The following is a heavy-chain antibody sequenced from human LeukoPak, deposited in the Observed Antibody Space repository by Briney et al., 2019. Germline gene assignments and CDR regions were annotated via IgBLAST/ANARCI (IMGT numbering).Heavy chain of an antibody. D-gene: IGHD1-26*01. CDR2: INHSGST. CDR3: ARGRGGSSPFDY. J-gene: IGHJ4*02. V-gene: IGHV4-34*01. CDR1: GGSFSGYY. Sequence: SETLSLTCAVYGGSFSGYYWSWIRQPPGKGLEWIGEINHSGSTNYNPSLKSRVTISVDTSKNQFSLKLSSVTAADTAVYYCARGRGGSSPFDYWGQGTLVTVSS.